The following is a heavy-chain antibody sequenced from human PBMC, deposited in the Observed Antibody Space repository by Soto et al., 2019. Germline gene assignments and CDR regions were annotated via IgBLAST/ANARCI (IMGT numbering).Heavy chain of an antibody. J-gene: IGHJ4*02. V-gene: IGHV4-59*01. CDR1: GASINSDY. Sequence: SETLSLTCAVSGASINSDYWTWIRQPPGKGLDWIGYITNRGSTNYNPSLESRVTISVDTSKNQVSLKLSSVSAADTAVYYCAREGGGYRFDYWGQGTLVTVSS. CDR3: AREGGGYRFDY. D-gene: IGHD3-16*02. CDR2: ITNRGST.